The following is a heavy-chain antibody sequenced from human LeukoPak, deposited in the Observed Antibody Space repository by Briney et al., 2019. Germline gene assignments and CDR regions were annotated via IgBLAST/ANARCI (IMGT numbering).Heavy chain of an antibody. Sequence: SETLSLTCTVSGGSISSSSHYWAWIRQPPGKGLEWIGSVYYSGSTYYNLSLKSRVTISIDTSKNQFALKLNSVTAADRALYYCARQTSSGYLDYWGQGTLVTVS. CDR2: VYYSGST. CDR3: ARQTSSGYLDY. CDR1: GGSISSSSHY. J-gene: IGHJ4*02. D-gene: IGHD3-22*01. V-gene: IGHV4-39*01.